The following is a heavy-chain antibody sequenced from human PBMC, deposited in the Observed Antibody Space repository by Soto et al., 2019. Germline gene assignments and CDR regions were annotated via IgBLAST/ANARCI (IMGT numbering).Heavy chain of an antibody. CDR2: MNPNSGNT. V-gene: IGHV1-8*02. Sequence: ASVKVSCKASGYTFTGYFMHWVRQAPGQGLEWMGWMNPNSGNTGYAQKFQGRVTMTRNTSISTAYMELSSLRSEDTAVYYCASTYSSSWYALYYYGMDVWGQGTTVTAP. D-gene: IGHD6-13*01. CDR3: ASTYSSSWYALYYYGMDV. J-gene: IGHJ6*02. CDR1: GYTFTGYF.